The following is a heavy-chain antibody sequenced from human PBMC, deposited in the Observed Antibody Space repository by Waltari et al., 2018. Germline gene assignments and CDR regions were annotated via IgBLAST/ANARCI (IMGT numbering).Heavy chain of an antibody. J-gene: IGHJ4*02. V-gene: IGHV4-59*01. CDR3: ARGPYAADY. CDR1: GGSISSYY. CDR2: IYYSGST. D-gene: IGHD2-2*01. Sequence: QVQLQESGPGLVKPSETLSLTCTVSGGSISSYYWSWIRQPPGKGLEWIGYIYYSGSTNYNPSRKRRVTISVDTAKNQCSLKLGSVTAADTAVYYCARGPYAADYWGQGTLVTVSS.